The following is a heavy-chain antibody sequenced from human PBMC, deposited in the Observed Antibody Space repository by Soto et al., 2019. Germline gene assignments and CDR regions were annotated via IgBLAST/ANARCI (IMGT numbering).Heavy chain of an antibody. CDR2: IWYDGSNK. CDR1: GFTFSSYG. Sequence: SLRLSCAASGFTFSSYGMHGVRQAPGKGLEWVAVIWYDGSNKYYADSVKGRFTISRDNSKNTLYLQMNSLRAEDTAVYYCARVFGNDAFDIWGQGTMVTVSS. CDR3: ARVFGNDAFDI. J-gene: IGHJ3*02. V-gene: IGHV3-33*01. D-gene: IGHD3-16*01.